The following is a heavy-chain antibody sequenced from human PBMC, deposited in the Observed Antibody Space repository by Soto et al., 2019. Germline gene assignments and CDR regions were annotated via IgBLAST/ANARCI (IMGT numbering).Heavy chain of an antibody. CDR1: GGSISSSNW. Sequence: PSETLSLTCAVSGGSISSSNWWSWVRQPPGKGLEWIGEIHHSGSTNYNPTLRGRLTLSADTSRNQLSLHLTSVTAADTAVYYCVRGGIAGHWFDPWGQGILVT. CDR2: IHHSGST. CDR3: VRGGIAGHWFDP. J-gene: IGHJ5*02. D-gene: IGHD2-21*01. V-gene: IGHV4-4*02.